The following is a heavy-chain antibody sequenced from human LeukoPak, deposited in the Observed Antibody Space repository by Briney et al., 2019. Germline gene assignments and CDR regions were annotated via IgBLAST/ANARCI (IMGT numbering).Heavy chain of an antibody. Sequence: SETLSLNCTVSGYSISSGYYWGWIRQPPGKGLEWIGSIYHSGSTYYNPSLKSRVTISVDTSKNQFSLKLSSVTAADTAVYYCARDRYSYGYRYFDYWGQGTLVTVSS. D-gene: IGHD5-18*01. CDR3: ARDRYSYGYRYFDY. V-gene: IGHV4-38-2*02. CDR1: GYSISSGYY. J-gene: IGHJ4*02. CDR2: IYHSGST.